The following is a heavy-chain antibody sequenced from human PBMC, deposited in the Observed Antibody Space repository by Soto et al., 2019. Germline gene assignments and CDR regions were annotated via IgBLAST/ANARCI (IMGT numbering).Heavy chain of an antibody. CDR3: ARQIYDSDTGPNFQYSFDS. CDR1: GYSFAGYW. J-gene: IGHJ4*02. CDR2: IDPSDSQT. Sequence: PGASLKISCKGSGYSFAGYWITCVRQKPGKGLEWMGRIDPSDSQTYYSPSFRGHVTISATKSITTVFLQWSSLRASDTAMYYCARQIYDSDTGPNFQYSFDSWGQGTPVTVAS. V-gene: IGHV5-10-1*01. D-gene: IGHD3-22*01.